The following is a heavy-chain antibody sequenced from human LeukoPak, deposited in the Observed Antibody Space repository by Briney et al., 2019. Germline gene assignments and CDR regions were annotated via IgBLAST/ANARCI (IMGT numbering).Heavy chain of an antibody. CDR1: GFTFSTSA. CDR3: ARHIAAAAHHAFDI. D-gene: IGHD6-13*01. V-gene: IGHV3-21*04. CDR2: INNVRSHI. J-gene: IGHJ3*02. Sequence: GGSLRLSCAASGFTFSTSAMNWVRQAPGKGLEWVSSINNVRSHIYYADSVRGRFTISRDNANNVLYLQMNSLRAEDTALYHCARHIAAAAHHAFDIWGQGTMVTVSS.